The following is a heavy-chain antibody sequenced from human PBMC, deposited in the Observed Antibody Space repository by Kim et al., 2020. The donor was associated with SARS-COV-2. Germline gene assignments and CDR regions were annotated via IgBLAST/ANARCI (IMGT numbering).Heavy chain of an antibody. D-gene: IGHD3-22*01. J-gene: IGHJ4*02. CDR3: ARRVPYYYYDSSGYFDY. CDR2: IYYSGST. V-gene: IGHV4-39*01. Sequence: SETLSLTCTVSSGSISSNSYFWGWIRQPTGQGLEWIGTIYYSGSTYYTPSLKSRVTISVDTSKNQFSLKLSSVTAADTAVYYCARRVPYYYYDSSGYFDYWGQGTLVTVSS. CDR1: SGSISSNSYF.